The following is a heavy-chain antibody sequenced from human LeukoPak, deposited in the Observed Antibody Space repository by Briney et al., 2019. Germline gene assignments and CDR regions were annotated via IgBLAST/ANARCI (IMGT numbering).Heavy chain of an antibody. CDR2: IYTSGST. Sequence: SQTLSLTCTVSGGSISSGSYYWSWIRQPAGKGLEWIGRIYTSGSTNYNPSLKSRVTISVDTSKNQFSLKLSSVTAADTAVYYCASTRVRLYCSSTSCYDQGYYYYMDVWGKGTTVTVSS. J-gene: IGHJ6*03. D-gene: IGHD2-2*01. CDR3: ASTRVRLYCSSTSCYDQGYYYYMDV. CDR1: GGSISSGSYY. V-gene: IGHV4-61*02.